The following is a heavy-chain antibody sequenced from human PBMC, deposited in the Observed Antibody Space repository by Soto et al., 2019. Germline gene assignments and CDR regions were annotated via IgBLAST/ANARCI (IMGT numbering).Heavy chain of an antibody. D-gene: IGHD6-19*01. CDR3: ARAVGGAVAGTYYYYGMDV. V-gene: IGHV3-7*03. CDR1: GFTSSSYW. CDR2: IKQDGSEK. Sequence: GGSRRLSCAASGFTSSSYWMSWVRQAPGKGLEWVANIKQDGSEKYYVDSVKGRFTISRDNAKNSLYLQMNSLRAEDTAVYYCARAVGGAVAGTYYYYGMDVWGQGTTVTVSS. J-gene: IGHJ6*02.